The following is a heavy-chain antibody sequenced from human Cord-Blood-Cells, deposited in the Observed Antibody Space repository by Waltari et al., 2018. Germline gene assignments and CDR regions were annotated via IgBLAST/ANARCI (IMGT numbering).Heavy chain of an antibody. D-gene: IGHD4-17*01. CDR2: ISSSSSYI. V-gene: IGHV3-21*01. Sequence: EVQLVESGGGLVKPGGSLRLSCAASGFTFSSYSMNWVRQAPGKGLEWVSSISSSSSYIYYADSVNGRFTISRDNAKNSLYLQMNSLRAEDTAVYYCARGGDYGDYPDYWGQGTLVTVSS. CDR1: GFTFSSYS. J-gene: IGHJ4*02. CDR3: ARGGDYGDYPDY.